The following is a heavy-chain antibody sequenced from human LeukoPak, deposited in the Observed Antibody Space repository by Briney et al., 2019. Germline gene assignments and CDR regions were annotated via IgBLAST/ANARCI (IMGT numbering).Heavy chain of an antibody. D-gene: IGHD3-22*01. V-gene: IGHV3-15*01. Sequence: GGSLRLSCAASGFTFSSYWMSWVRQAPGKGLEWVGRIKSKTDGGTTDYAAPVKGRFTISRDDSKNTLYLQMNSLKTEDTAVYYCTTVGRWLYYYYYYMDVWGKGTTVTVSS. J-gene: IGHJ6*03. CDR3: TTVGRWLYYYYYYMDV. CDR2: IKSKTDGGTT. CDR1: GFTFSSYW.